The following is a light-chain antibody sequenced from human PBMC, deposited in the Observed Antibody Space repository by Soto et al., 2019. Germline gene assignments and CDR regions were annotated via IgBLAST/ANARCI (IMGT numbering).Light chain of an antibody. Sequence: QSVLTQPASVSGSPGQSINISCTGTSSDVGDYNYVSWYQQHPGKAPKLMIYDANNRPSGVSNRFTGSKSGNTASLTISGLQAEDAADYYCSSYTSSSTPRVVFGGGTKLTVL. CDR1: SSDVGDYNY. CDR3: SSYTSSSTPRVV. V-gene: IGLV2-14*01. CDR2: DAN. J-gene: IGLJ2*01.